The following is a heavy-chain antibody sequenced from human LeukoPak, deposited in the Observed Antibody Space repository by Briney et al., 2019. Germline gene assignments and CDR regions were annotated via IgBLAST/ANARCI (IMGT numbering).Heavy chain of an antibody. V-gene: IGHV4-59*01. J-gene: IGHJ6*02. Sequence: SETLSLTCTVSGGSISSYYWSWIRQPPGKGLEWIGYIYYSGSTNYNPSLKSRVTISVDTSKNQSSLKLSSVTAADTAVYYCARVSRRYGMDVWGQGTTVTVSS. CDR2: IYYSGST. CDR3: ARVSRRYGMDV. CDR1: GGSISSYY.